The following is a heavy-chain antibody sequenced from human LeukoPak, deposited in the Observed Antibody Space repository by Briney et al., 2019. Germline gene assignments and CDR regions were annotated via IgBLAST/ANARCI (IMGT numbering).Heavy chain of an antibody. CDR1: GVSISSSFYY. CDR3: ATGAAAGTGWFDP. D-gene: IGHD6-13*01. V-gene: IGHV4-39*01. CDR2: IYYTGST. J-gene: IGHJ5*02. Sequence: PSETLSLTCTVSGVSISSSFYYWGWIRQHPGKGLEWIGAIYYTGSTDYNPSLQSRVTMSVDTSQNQFSLKLSSVTAADTAMYYCATGAAAGTGWFDPWGQGTLVTVSS.